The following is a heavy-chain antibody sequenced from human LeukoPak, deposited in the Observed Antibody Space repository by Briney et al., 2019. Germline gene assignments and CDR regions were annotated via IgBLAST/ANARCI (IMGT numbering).Heavy chain of an antibody. D-gene: IGHD2-15*01. CDR2: IYHSGST. V-gene: IGHV4-38-2*02. CDR1: GYSISSGYY. J-gene: IGHJ4*02. CDR3: ARETPSEYCSGGSCYLFDY. Sequence: SETLSLTCAVSGYSISSGYYWGWIRQPPGKGLEWIGGIYHSGSTYYNPSLKSRVTISLDTSKNHFSLKLSSVTAADTAVYYCARETPSEYCSGGSCYLFDYWGQGTLVTVSS.